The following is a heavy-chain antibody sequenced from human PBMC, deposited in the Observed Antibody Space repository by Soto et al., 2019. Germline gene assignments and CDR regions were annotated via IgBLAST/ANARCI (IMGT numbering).Heavy chain of an antibody. CDR1: GFTFSDHY. Sequence: GGSLRLSCAASGFTFSDHYMSWIRQAPGKGLEWVSYISSSGSTIYYADSVKGRFTISRDNAKNSLYLQMNSLRAEDTAVYYCAREGGWSGYIYYYGMDVWRQGTTVTVSS. D-gene: IGHD3-3*01. J-gene: IGHJ6*02. CDR3: AREGGWSGYIYYYGMDV. CDR2: ISSSGSTI. V-gene: IGHV3-11*01.